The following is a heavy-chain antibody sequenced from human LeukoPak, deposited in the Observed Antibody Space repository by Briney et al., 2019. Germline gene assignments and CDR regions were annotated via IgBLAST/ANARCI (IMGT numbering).Heavy chain of an antibody. CDR3: ARGKVWFGDYYYYYMDV. V-gene: IGHV1-69*05. CDR1: GGTFSSYA. Sequence: SVKVSCKASGGTFSSYAISWVRQAPGQGLEWMGRIIPIFGTANYAQKFQGRVTITTDESTSTAYMELSSLGSEDTAVYYCARGKVWFGDYYYYYMDVWGKGTTVTVSS. CDR2: IIPIFGTA. D-gene: IGHD3-10*01. J-gene: IGHJ6*03.